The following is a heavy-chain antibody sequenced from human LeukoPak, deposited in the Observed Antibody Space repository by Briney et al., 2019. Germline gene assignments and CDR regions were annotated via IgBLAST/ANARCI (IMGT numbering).Heavy chain of an antibody. CDR3: ARRSRMATIRYFDY. D-gene: IGHD5-24*01. CDR1: GGSLSSGSYY. V-gene: IGHV4-61*02. J-gene: IGHJ4*02. CDR2: IYTSGST. Sequence: SETLSLTCTVSGGSLSSGSYYWSWIRQPAGKGLERIGRIYTSGSTNYNPSLKSRVTISVDTSKNQFSLKLSSVTAADTAVYYCARRSRMATIRYFDYWGQGTLVTVSS.